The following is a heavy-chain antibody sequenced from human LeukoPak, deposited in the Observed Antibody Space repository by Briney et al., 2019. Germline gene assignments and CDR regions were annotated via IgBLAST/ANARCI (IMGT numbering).Heavy chain of an antibody. D-gene: IGHD6-13*01. V-gene: IGHV4-59*01. CDR1: GGSISSYW. Sequence: ETLSLTCTVSGGSISSYWWSWIRQPPGKGLDWIGYIYYSGTTNYNPSLKSRVTISVDTSKNQFSLKLSSVTAADTAVYYCARGSIEAAGIFDYWGQGTLVTVSS. CDR3: ARGSIEAAGIFDY. CDR2: IYYSGTT. J-gene: IGHJ4*02.